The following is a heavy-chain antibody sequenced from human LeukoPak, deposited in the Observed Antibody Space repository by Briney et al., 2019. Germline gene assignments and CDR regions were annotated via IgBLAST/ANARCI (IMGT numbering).Heavy chain of an antibody. CDR1: GGSISSGGYS. D-gene: IGHD6-13*01. CDR3: ARGPVVAQQLVVPPPRNN. Sequence: SQTLSLTCAVSGGSISSGGYSWSWIRQPPGKGLEWIGYIYHSGSTYYNPSLKSRVTISVDRSKNQFSLKLSSVTAADTAVYYCARGPVVAQQLVVPPPRNNWGQGTLVTVSS. CDR2: IYHSGST. V-gene: IGHV4-30-2*01. J-gene: IGHJ4*02.